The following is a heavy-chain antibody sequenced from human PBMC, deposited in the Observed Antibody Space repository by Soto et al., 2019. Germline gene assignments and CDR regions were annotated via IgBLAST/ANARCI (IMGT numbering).Heavy chain of an antibody. Sequence: AASVKVSCKASGFTFTSSAVQWVRQARGQRLEWIGWIVVGSGNTNYAQKFQERVTITRDMSTSTAYMELSSLRSEDTAVYYCAAAPDTLLWRMDVWGQGTTVTVSS. D-gene: IGHD3-10*01. CDR1: GFTFTSSA. CDR3: AAAPDTLLWRMDV. CDR2: IVVGSGNT. J-gene: IGHJ6*02. V-gene: IGHV1-58*01.